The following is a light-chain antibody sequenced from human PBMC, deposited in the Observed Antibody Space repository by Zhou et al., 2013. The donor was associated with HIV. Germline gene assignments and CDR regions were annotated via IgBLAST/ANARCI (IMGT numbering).Light chain of an antibody. V-gene: IGKV1-5*03. J-gene: IGKJ1*01. Sequence: DIQMTQSPSTLSASVGDRVTITCRASQSISRSLAWYQQKPGKAPKLVIYKASDLEGWVPSRFSGSGSGTEFTLTISSLQPDDFATYYCQQSNTYPWTFGQGTKVEIK. CDR2: KAS. CDR1: QSISRS. CDR3: QQSNTYPWT.